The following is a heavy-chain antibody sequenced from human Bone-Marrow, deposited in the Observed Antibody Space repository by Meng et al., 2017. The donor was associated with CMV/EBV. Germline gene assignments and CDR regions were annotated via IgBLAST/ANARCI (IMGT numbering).Heavy chain of an antibody. Sequence: SETLSLTCTVSGGSISSYYWSWIRQPPGKGLEWIGEINHSGSTNYNPSLKSRVTISVDTSKNQFSLKLSSVTAADTAVYYCAKKVSGNAPLDYWGQGKLVYVSS. V-gene: IGHV4-34*01. J-gene: IGHJ4*02. CDR3: AKKVSGNAPLDY. D-gene: IGHD5/OR15-5a*01. CDR2: INHSGST. CDR1: GGSISSYY.